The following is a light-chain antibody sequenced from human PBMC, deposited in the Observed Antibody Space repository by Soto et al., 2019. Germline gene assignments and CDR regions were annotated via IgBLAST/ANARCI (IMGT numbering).Light chain of an antibody. Sequence: QSVLTQPPSASGTPGLRVTISCSGGSSNLGINTVNWYQQLPGTAPKVLIYTDNERPSGVPDRFSGSKSGTSASLAINGLQSGDEADYYCGAWDESLNGYVFGTGTKVTVL. CDR3: GAWDESLNGYV. V-gene: IGLV1-44*01. CDR1: SSNLGINT. J-gene: IGLJ1*01. CDR2: TDN.